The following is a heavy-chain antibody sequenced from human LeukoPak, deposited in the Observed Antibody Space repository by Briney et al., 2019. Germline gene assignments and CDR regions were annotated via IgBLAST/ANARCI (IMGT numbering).Heavy chain of an antibody. Sequence: TGGSLGLSCAASGFTFSSYSMNWVRQAPGKGLEWVSSISSSSSYIYYADSVKGRFTISRGNAKNSLYLQMNSLRAEDTAVYYCASPLYSSSSVWGQGTLVTVSS. J-gene: IGHJ4*02. CDR1: GFTFSSYS. CDR2: ISSSSSYI. CDR3: ASPLYSSSSV. D-gene: IGHD6-6*01. V-gene: IGHV3-21*01.